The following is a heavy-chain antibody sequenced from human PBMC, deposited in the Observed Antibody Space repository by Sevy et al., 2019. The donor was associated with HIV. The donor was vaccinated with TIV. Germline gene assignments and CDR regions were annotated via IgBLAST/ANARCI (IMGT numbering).Heavy chain of an antibody. CDR1: AYNFIGYY. Sequence: ASVKVSCKASAYNFIGYYIHWVRQAPGQELEWIGRINPTSGGTKYAHKFQGRVTVTIDMSVSTAYMELTRLTSDDTAIYYCAGQTSGWYDWFDPWGPGTLVTVSS. V-gene: IGHV1-2*06. CDR2: INPTSGGT. CDR3: AGQTSGWYDWFDP. D-gene: IGHD6-19*01. J-gene: IGHJ5*02.